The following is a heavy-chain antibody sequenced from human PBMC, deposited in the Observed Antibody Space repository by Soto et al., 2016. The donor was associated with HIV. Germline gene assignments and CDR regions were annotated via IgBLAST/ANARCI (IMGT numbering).Heavy chain of an antibody. CDR1: EFPFSSYV. CDR2: ISGNGVST. J-gene: IGHJ4*02. V-gene: IGHV3-23*01. CDR3: VKDKSGESVGSRRGLFES. Sequence: EVQLLESGGGLVQPGGSLRLSCTASEFPFSSYVMSWVRQAPGKGLEWVSFISGNGVSTYYVDSVKGRFTISRDNSKNTLYLQMNSMRAEDTAVYYCVKDKSGESVGSRRGLFESWGQGTLVAVSS. D-gene: IGHD6-13*01.